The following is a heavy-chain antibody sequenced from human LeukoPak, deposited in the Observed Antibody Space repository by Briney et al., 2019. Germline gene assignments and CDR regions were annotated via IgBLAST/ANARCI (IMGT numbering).Heavy chain of an antibody. Sequence: SETLSLTCGVYGGPFSGCYWSWIRQPPGKGLEWIGEINDSGSPNYNPSLKSRVTISVDTSKNQISLKLSSVTAADTAVYYCATRHRSNPQDYWGQGTLVTVSS. CDR2: INDSGSP. D-gene: IGHD2-2*01. J-gene: IGHJ4*02. CDR1: GGPFSGCY. V-gene: IGHV4-34*01. CDR3: ATRHRSNPQDY.